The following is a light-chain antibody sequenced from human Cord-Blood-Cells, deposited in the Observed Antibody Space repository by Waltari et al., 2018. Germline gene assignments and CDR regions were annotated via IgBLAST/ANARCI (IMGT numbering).Light chain of an antibody. CDR3: QQYDNLPIT. V-gene: IGKV1-33*01. CDR1: QDISNY. CDR2: DSS. Sequence: IQLTQSPSSLSASVGDRVTITCQASQDISNYLNWDQQKPGKDPKLLIYDSSNLETGVPSRFSGSGSGTDFYYTIRSLQPENIATYYCQQYDNLPITFGQGTRLEIK. J-gene: IGKJ5*01.